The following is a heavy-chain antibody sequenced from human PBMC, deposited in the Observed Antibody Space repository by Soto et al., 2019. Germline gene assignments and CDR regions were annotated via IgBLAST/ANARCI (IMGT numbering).Heavy chain of an antibody. CDR1: GGSISSGGYS. Sequence: QLQLQESGSGLVKPSQTLSLTCAVSGGSISSGGYSWSWIRQPPGKGLEWIGYIYHSGSTYYNPSLQSRVTISVDRSKNQFSLKLSSVTAADTAVYYCARSRYCSGGSCYFSFDYWGQGTLVTVSS. V-gene: IGHV4-30-2*01. CDR3: ARSRYCSGGSCYFSFDY. D-gene: IGHD2-15*01. J-gene: IGHJ4*02. CDR2: IYHSGST.